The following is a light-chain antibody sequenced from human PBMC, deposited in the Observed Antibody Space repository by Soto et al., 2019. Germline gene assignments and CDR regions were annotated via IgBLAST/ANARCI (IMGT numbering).Light chain of an antibody. J-gene: IGKJ4*01. Sequence: EIVLMQSPGTLSLSPGERATLSCRASQTVNNNYLAWYQQKPGQAPRLLIDGASSRATGIPDRFSGSGSGTDFTLTISRVEPEDFAVYYCQHYGTSPPLTFGGGTKVEIK. CDR2: GAS. CDR1: QTVNNNY. CDR3: QHYGTSPPLT. V-gene: IGKV3-20*01.